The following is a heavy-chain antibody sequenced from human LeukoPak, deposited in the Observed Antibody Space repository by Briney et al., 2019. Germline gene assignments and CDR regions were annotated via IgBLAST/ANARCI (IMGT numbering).Heavy chain of an antibody. CDR1: GYTFTSYA. D-gene: IGHD5-18*01. CDR3: ARAADTAMVTPDY. V-gene: IGHV1-3*01. Sequence: ASVKVSCKASGYTFTSYAMHLVRQAPGQRLEWMGWINAGNGNTKYSQKFQGRVTITRDTSASTAYMELSSLRSEDTAVYYCARAADTAMVTPDYWGQGTLVTVSS. J-gene: IGHJ4*02. CDR2: INAGNGNT.